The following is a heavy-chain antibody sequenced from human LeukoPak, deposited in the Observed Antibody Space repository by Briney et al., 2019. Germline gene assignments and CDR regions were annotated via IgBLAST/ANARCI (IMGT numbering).Heavy chain of an antibody. V-gene: IGHV3-23*01. Sequence: HPGGSLRLSCAASGFTFSSYAMTWVRQAPGKGLGWVSISGSGGDTYYADSVKGRFTISRDNSKHKLYLQMNSLRAEDTAVYYCAKARGATYGTYYFDYWGQGSLVTVCS. D-gene: IGHD4/OR15-4a*01. CDR1: GFTFSSYA. CDR3: AKARGATYGTYYFDY. CDR2: ISGSGGDT. J-gene: IGHJ4*02.